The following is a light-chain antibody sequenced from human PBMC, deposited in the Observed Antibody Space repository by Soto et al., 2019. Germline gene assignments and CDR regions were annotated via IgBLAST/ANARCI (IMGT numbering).Light chain of an antibody. CDR3: SSYGSSSTL. CDR2: DVS. V-gene: IGLV2-14*01. CDR1: SSDVGRYDY. J-gene: IGLJ2*01. Sequence: QSALTQPASVSGSPGQSITISCTGTSSDVGRYDYVSWYQQHPGNAPRLMIYDVSNRPSVVSHRFSGSKSGNTASLTISGLQAEDEADYYCSSYGSSSTLFGGGTKLTVL.